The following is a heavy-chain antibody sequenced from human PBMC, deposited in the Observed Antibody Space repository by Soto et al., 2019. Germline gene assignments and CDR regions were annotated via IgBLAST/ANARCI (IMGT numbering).Heavy chain of an antibody. J-gene: IGHJ5*02. Sequence: QVQLVQSGAEVKKPGSSVKVSCKASGGTFSSYAISWVRQAPGQGLEWMGGIIPIFGTANYAQKFQGRVTITADEATSTAYMELSSLRSEDTAVYYCARDGGQYQLLYTYNGFDPWGQGTLVTVSS. V-gene: IGHV1-69*01. CDR1: GGTFSSYA. CDR2: IIPIFGTA. CDR3: ARDGGQYQLLYTYNGFDP. D-gene: IGHD2-2*02.